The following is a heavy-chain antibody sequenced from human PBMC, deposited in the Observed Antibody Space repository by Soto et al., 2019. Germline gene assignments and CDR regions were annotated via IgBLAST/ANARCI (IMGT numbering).Heavy chain of an antibody. V-gene: IGHV3-48*04. D-gene: IGHD2-15*01. Sequence: GGSLRLSCAASGFTFSSYSMNWVRQAPGKGLEWVSYISSSSSTIYYADSVKGRFTISRDNAKNSLYLQMNSLRAEDTAVYYCARDLIRCSGGSCYSGDAFDIWGQGTMVTVSS. CDR3: ARDLIRCSGGSCYSGDAFDI. J-gene: IGHJ3*02. CDR2: ISSSSSTI. CDR1: GFTFSSYS.